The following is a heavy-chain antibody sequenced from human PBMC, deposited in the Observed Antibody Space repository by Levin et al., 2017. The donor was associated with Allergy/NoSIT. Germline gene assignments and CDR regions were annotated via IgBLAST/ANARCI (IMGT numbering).Heavy chain of an antibody. J-gene: IGHJ4*02. V-gene: IGHV3-64D*06. CDR1: GFTFSSYA. CDR3: VKDSSSSWYSLFDY. Sequence: GESLKISCSASGFTFSSYAMHWVRQAPGKGLEYVSAISSNGGSTYYADSVKGRFTISRDNSKNTLYLQMSSLRAEDTAVYYCVKDSSSSWYSLFDYWGQGTLVTVSS. D-gene: IGHD6-13*01. CDR2: ISSNGGST.